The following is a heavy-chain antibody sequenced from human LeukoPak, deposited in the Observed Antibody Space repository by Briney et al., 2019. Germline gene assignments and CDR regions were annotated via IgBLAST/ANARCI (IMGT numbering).Heavy chain of an antibody. Sequence: PGGSLRLSCAASGFTFSSYAMHWVRQAPGKGLEWVAVISYGGSNKYYADSVKGRFTISRDNSKNTLYLQMNSLRAEETAVYYCARSIGSSGYYYGSDNWFDPWGQGTLVTVSS. CDR3: ARSIGSSGYYYGSDNWFDP. J-gene: IGHJ5*02. CDR1: GFTFSSYA. CDR2: ISYGGSNK. D-gene: IGHD3-22*01. V-gene: IGHV3-30-3*01.